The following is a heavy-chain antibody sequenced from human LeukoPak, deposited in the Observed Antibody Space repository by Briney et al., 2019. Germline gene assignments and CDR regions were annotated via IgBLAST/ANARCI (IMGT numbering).Heavy chain of an antibody. CDR3: AKDSRIVGATTLDY. V-gene: IGHV3-23*01. Sequence: GGSLRLSCAASGFTFSSYAMSWVRQAPGKGLEWVSTISGSGDTTYYADSVKGRFTISRDNSKNTLYLQMNSLRAEDTAAYYCAKDSRIVGATTLDYWGQGTLVTVSS. J-gene: IGHJ4*02. D-gene: IGHD1-26*01. CDR1: GFTFSSYA. CDR2: ISGSGDTT.